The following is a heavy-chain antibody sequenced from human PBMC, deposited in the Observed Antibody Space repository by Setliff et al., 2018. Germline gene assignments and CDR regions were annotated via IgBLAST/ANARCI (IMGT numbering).Heavy chain of an antibody. CDR3: ARCTGGDCYLDAFDI. CDR2: ISNSGGST. Sequence: HPGGSLRLSCAASGFTFYSYAMSWVRQAPGKGLEWVSRISNSGGSTNYVDSVKGRFTISRDNSKNTLYLQLNSLRAEDTAVYYCARCTGGDCYLDAFDIWGQGTMVTVSS. CDR1: GFTFYSYA. V-gene: IGHV3-23*01. D-gene: IGHD2-21*02. J-gene: IGHJ3*02.